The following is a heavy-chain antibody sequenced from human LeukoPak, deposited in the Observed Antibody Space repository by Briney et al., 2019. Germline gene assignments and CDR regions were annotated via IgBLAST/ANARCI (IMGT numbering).Heavy chain of an antibody. CDR3: AELGITMIGGV. CDR2: ISSSGSTI. Sequence: GGSLRLSCAASALTFSSYEMKWVRQAPGKGLGWDSYISSSGSTIYYADSVKGRFTISRDNAKNSLYLQMNSLRAEDTAVYYCAELGITMIGGVWGKGTTVTISS. D-gene: IGHD3-10*02. J-gene: IGHJ6*04. V-gene: IGHV3-48*03. CDR1: ALTFSSYE.